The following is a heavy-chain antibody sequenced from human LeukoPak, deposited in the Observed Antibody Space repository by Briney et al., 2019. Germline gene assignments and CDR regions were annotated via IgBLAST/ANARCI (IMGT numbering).Heavy chain of an antibody. CDR2: IYSGGES. D-gene: IGHD1-26*01. Sequence: GGSLRLSCAASGFTVSSNYMSWVRQAPGKGLQWVSVIYSGGESYYADSVKGRFTISRDDPKNTLYLLMSNLRAEDTAVYYCAAHRRVGATMQHDSWGQGTLGTVSS. J-gene: IGHJ4*02. CDR3: AAHRRVGATMQHDS. V-gene: IGHV3-53*01. CDR1: GFTVSSNY.